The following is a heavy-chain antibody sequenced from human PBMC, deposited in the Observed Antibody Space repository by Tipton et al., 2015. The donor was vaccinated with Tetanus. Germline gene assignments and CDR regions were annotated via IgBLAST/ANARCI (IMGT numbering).Heavy chain of an antibody. V-gene: IGHV4-59*01. CDR3: ARANYDFPKKGPFDS. D-gene: IGHD3-3*01. J-gene: IGHJ4*02. CDR1: GGSMSNNY. CDR2: ISYSGST. Sequence: TLSLTCTVSGGSMSNNYWSWIRQPPGKGLEWIGYISYSGSTNSNYSLKSRITISQDTSKNQFSLKLTSVTAADTAVYYCARANYDFPKKGPFDSWGQGTLVIVSS.